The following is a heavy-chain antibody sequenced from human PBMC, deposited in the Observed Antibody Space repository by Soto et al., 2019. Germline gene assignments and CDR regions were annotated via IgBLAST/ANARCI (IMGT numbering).Heavy chain of an antibody. CDR3: ASGGLDPFDD. CDR1: GFTLGNYW. J-gene: IGHJ4*02. D-gene: IGHD1-1*01. V-gene: IGHV3-74*01. Sequence: HPGGALRLSGAASGFTLGNYWMHWVRQAPGKGLVWVSRINDYGTTINYAESVEGRFIISRDDAKSEVYLQMNNLTAEDSAVYYCASGGLDPFDDWGQGPLVAFSS. CDR2: INDYGTTI.